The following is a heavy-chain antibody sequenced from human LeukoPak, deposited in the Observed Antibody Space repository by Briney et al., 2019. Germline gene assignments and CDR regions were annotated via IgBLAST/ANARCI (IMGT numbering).Heavy chain of an antibody. J-gene: IGHJ4*02. D-gene: IGHD3-16*01. CDR3: AKDYLLGRGMDFDY. Sequence: GGSLRLSCAASGFTFSSYGMHWVRQAPGKGLEWVAFIRYDGSNKYYADSVKGRFTISRDNSKNTLYLQMNSLRAEDTAVYYCAKDYLLGRGMDFDYWGQGTLVTVSS. V-gene: IGHV3-30*02. CDR1: GFTFSSYG. CDR2: IRYDGSNK.